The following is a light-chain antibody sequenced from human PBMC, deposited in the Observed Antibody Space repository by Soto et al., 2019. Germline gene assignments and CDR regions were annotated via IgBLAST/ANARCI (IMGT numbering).Light chain of an antibody. V-gene: IGKV3-11*01. J-gene: IGKJ5*01. CDR2: DAS. CDR1: QSVSSY. Sequence: EIVLTQSPATLSLSPGERATLSCRASQSVSSYLAWYQQKPGQAPRLLIYDASNRATGIPARFSGSGSGTDLTLTISRLEPEDFAVYYCQQRNNWPRGTFGQGTRLEIK. CDR3: QQRNNWPRGT.